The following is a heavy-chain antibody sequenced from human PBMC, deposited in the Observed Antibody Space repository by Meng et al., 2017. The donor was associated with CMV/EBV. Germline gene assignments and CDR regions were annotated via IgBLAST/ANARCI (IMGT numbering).Heavy chain of an antibody. D-gene: IGHD6-6*01. CDR1: GYTFTGYY. J-gene: IGHJ6*02. CDR2: INPNSGGT. Sequence: ASVKVSCKASGYTFTGYYMHWVRQAPGQGLEWMGWINPNSGGTNYAQKFQGRVTMTRDTSISTAYMELSRLRSDDTAVYYCARQVSIAARPNYYGMDVWGQGTTVTVS. CDR3: ARQVSIAARPNYYGMDV. V-gene: IGHV1-2*02.